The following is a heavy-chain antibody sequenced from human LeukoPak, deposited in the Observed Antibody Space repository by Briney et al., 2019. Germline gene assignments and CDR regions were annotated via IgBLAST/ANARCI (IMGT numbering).Heavy chain of an antibody. CDR3: AREKGIAAAGRGSPFWFDP. CDR2: IYHSGST. V-gene: IGHV4-4*02. J-gene: IGHJ5*02. Sequence: SETLALTCAVSGGSISSSNWWSWVRQPPGKGLEWIGEIYHSGSTNYNPSLKSRVTISVDKSKNKFSLKLSSVTAADTAVYYCAREKGIAAAGRGSPFWFDPWGQGTLVTVSS. D-gene: IGHD6-13*01. CDR1: GGSISSSNW.